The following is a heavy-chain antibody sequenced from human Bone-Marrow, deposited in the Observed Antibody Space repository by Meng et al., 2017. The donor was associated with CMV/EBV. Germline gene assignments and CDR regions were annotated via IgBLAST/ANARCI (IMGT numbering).Heavy chain of an antibody. CDR3: ARIAAAVTFDY. V-gene: IGHV1-18*04. CDR1: GYTFTSYY. D-gene: IGHD6-13*01. J-gene: IGHJ4*02. CDR2: ISAYNGNT. Sequence: ASVKVSCKASGYTFTSYYMHWVRQAPGQGLEWMGWISAYNGNTNYAQKLQGRVTMTTDTSTSTAYMELRSLRSDDTAVYYCARIAAAVTFDYWGQGTLVTVSS.